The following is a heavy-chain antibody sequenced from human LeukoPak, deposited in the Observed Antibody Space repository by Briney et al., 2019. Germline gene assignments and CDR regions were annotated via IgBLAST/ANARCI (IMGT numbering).Heavy chain of an antibody. CDR2: INPNSGGT. D-gene: IGHD3-22*01. Sequence: ASVKVSCKASGYTFTSYYMHWVRQAPGQGLEWMGWINPNSGGTNYAQNFQGRVTMTRDTSISTAYMELSRLSSDDTAVYYCARDNDSRGRNWFDPWGQGTLVTVSS. CDR3: ARDNDSRGRNWFDP. J-gene: IGHJ5*02. V-gene: IGHV1-2*02. CDR1: GYTFTSYY.